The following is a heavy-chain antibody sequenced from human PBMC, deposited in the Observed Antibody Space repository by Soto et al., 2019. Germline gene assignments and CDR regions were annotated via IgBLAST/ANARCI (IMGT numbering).Heavy chain of an antibody. D-gene: IGHD6-13*01. Sequence: PGESLKISCRGSGDSFTSYWIGWVRQMPGKGLEWMGIIYPGDSDTRYSPSFQGQVTISADKSISTAYLQWSSLKASDTAMYYCARLRGSHCSWYSQPPHFDFCGQRTMVPGSS. CDR3: ARLRGSHCSWYSQPPHFDF. CDR1: GDSFTSYW. CDR2: IYPGDSDT. V-gene: IGHV5-51*01. J-gene: IGHJ4*02.